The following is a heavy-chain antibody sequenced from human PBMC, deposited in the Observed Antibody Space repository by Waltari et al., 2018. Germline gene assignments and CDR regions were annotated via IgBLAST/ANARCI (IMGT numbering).Heavy chain of an antibody. CDR1: GGSISSSSYY. CDR2: IYYSGST. CDR3: ARVDGLEWFSNWFDP. J-gene: IGHJ5*02. Sequence: QLQLQESGPGLVKPSETLSLTCTVSGGSISSSSYYWGWIRQPPGKGLEWIGSIYYSGSTYYNPSLKSRVTISVDTSKNQFSLKLSSVTAADTAVYYCARVDGLEWFSNWFDPWGRGTLVTVSS. D-gene: IGHD3-3*01. V-gene: IGHV4-39*01.